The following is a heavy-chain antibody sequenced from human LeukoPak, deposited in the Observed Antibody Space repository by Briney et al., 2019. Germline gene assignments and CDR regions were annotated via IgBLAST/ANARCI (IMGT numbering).Heavy chain of an antibody. J-gene: IGHJ5*02. Sequence: GGSLRLSCAASGFTFSSYAMSWVRQAPGKGLEWVSAISGSGGSTYYADSVKGRSTVSRDNSKNTLYLQMNSLRAEDTAVYYCAKALNPNCGGDCNWFDPWGQGTLVTVSS. CDR2: ISGSGGST. CDR1: GFTFSSYA. D-gene: IGHD2-21*02. CDR3: AKALNPNCGGDCNWFDP. V-gene: IGHV3-23*01.